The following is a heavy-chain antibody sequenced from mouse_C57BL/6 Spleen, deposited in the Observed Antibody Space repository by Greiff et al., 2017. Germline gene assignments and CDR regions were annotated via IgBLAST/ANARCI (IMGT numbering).Heavy chain of an antibody. J-gene: IGHJ4*01. D-gene: IGHD2-4*01. V-gene: IGHV2-2*01. CDR2: IWSGGST. CDR3: ARNDYLYAMDY. CDR1: GFSLTSYG. Sequence: VKLVESGPGLVQPSQSLSITCTVSGFSLTSYGVHWVRQSPGKGLEWLGVIWSGGSTDYNAAFISRLSISKDNSTSQVFFKMNSLQADDTAIYYCARNDYLYAMDYWGQGTSGTVSS.